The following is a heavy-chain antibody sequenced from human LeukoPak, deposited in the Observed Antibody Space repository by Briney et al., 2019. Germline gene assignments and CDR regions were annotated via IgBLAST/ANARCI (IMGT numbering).Heavy chain of an antibody. D-gene: IGHD6-13*01. J-gene: IGHJ4*02. CDR3: ARKLIAAAGNDY. CDR1: GFTFSDYY. CDR2: ISSSSSYT. V-gene: IGHV3-11*06. Sequence: GGSLRLSCAASGFTFSDYYMSWIRQAPGKGLEWVPYISSSSSYTNYADSVKGRFTISRDNAKNSLYLQMNSLRAEDTAVYYCARKLIAAAGNDYWGQGTLVTVSS.